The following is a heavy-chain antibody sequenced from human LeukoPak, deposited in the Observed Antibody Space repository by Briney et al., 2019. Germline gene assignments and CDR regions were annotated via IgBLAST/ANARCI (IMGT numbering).Heavy chain of an antibody. D-gene: IGHD6-19*01. J-gene: IGHJ4*02. V-gene: IGHV4-59*13. CDR2: LYHSGTT. CDR1: GASINTFH. CDR3: ATTQRWLAFDY. Sequence: SETLSLTCTFSGASINTFHWSWIRQLPGKGLEWIGSLYHSGTTNYNPSLQPRVTTSVDASKNEFSLRLNSVTAADTAIYYCATTQRWLAFDYWGQGILVTVSS.